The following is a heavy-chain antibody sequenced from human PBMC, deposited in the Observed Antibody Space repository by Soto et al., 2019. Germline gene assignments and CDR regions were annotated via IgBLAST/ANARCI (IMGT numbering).Heavy chain of an antibody. CDR1: GGSVSSGSYY. CDR2: IYYSGGT. CDR3: ARGLAYSLDV. J-gene: IGHJ6*02. Sequence: KPSETLSLTCTVSGGSVSSGSYYWSWIRQPPGKGLEWIGYIYYSGGTNYNPSLKSRVTISVDTSKNQFSLKLSSVTAADTAVYYCARGLAYSLDVWGQGTTVTVS. D-gene: IGHD2-21*01. V-gene: IGHV4-61*01.